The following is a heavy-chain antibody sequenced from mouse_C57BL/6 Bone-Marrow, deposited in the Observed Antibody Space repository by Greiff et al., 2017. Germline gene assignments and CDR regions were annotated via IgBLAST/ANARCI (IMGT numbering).Heavy chain of an antibody. V-gene: IGHV1-55*01. D-gene: IGHD2-4*01. CDR2: IYPGSGST. Sequence: VQLQQPGAELVKPGASVKMSCKASGYTFTSYWITWVKQRPGQGLEWIGDIYPGSGSTNYNEKFKSKATLTVDTSSSTAYMQLSSLTSEDSAVYYCASVIYYDYDERGYYAMDYWGQGTSVTVSS. CDR1: GYTFTSYW. CDR3: ASVIYYDYDERGYYAMDY. J-gene: IGHJ4*01.